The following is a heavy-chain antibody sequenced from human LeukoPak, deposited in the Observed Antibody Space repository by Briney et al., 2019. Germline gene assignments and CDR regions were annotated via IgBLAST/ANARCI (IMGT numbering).Heavy chain of an antibody. J-gene: IGHJ3*02. CDR1: GGSFSGYY. D-gene: IGHD3-22*01. CDR3: ARGPHFYDSSGYYYRGKTDAFDI. Sequence: SETLSLTCAVYGGSFSGYYWSWIRQPPGKGLEWIGEINHSGSTNYNPSLKSRVTISVDTSKNQFSLKLSSVTAADTAVYYCARGPHFYDSSGYYYRGKTDAFDIWGQGTMVTVSS. CDR2: INHSGST. V-gene: IGHV4-34*01.